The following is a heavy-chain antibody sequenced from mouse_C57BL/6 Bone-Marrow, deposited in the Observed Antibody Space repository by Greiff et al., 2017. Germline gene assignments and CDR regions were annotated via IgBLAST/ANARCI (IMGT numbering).Heavy chain of an antibody. CDR1: GYTFTSYG. CDR2: IYPRSGNT. J-gene: IGHJ4*01. Sequence: QVQLQQSGAELARPGASVKLSCKASGYTFTSYGISWVKQRTGQGLEWIGEIYPRSGNTYYNEKFKGKATLTADKSSSTAYMELRSLTSEDSAVYFGARGDYDAAAVYYYAMDYWGQGTSVTVSS. V-gene: IGHV1-81*01. CDR3: ARGDYDAAAVYYYAMDY. D-gene: IGHD2-4*01.